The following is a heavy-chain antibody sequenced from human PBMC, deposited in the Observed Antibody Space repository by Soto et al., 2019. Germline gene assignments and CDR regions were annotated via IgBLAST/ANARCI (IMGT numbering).Heavy chain of an antibody. V-gene: IGHV3-23*01. CDR3: AKSPTVVRGLIFDF. Sequence: GSLRLSCAASVFTFSSYSLSWVRQAPGKGRDWVSAIRGSGDNTHYADSVTGRFTISSDNTKNTLYLQMNSLRAEDTAVYYCAKSPTVVRGLIFDFWGQGALVTVSS. D-gene: IGHD3-10*01. CDR1: VFTFSSYS. J-gene: IGHJ4*02. CDR2: IRGSGDNT.